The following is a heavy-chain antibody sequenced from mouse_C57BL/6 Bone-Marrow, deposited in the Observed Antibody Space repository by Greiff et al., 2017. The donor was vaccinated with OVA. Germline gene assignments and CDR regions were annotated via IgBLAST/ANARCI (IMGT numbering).Heavy chain of an antibody. J-gene: IGHJ4*01. Sequence: QVQLQQSGAELVKPGASVKISCKASGYAFSSYWMNWVKQRPGKGLEWIGQIYPGDGDTNYNGKFKGKATLTADKSSSTAYMQLSSLTSEESAVDFCARWTTRDPYAMDYWGQGTSVTVSS. D-gene: IGHD1-1*01. CDR3: ARWTTRDPYAMDY. CDR1: GYAFSSYW. CDR2: IYPGDGDT. V-gene: IGHV1-80*01.